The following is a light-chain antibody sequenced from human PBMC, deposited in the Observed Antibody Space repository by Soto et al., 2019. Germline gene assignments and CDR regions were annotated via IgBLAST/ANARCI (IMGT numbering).Light chain of an antibody. CDR1: RGSVASNY. Sequence: NFMLTQPNSVSESPGKTITISCARDRGSVASNYVQWFQQRPGSAPTTLIYRDDQRPSGVPDRFSASADSSSNSASLTISGLKTEDEAVYYCQSYDRTNVVFGGGTKVTVL. V-gene: IGLV6-57*03. J-gene: IGLJ2*01. CDR3: QSYDRTNVV. CDR2: RDD.